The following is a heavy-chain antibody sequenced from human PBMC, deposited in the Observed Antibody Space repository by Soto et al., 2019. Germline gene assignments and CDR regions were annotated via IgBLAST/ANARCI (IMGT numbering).Heavy chain of an antibody. CDR3: ARGGTEPISSHKFDFDV. D-gene: IGHD3-3*01. CDR2: VYYRGGA. CDR1: GGSISNGGYY. Sequence: QVQLQESGPGLVRSSQTLSLTCTVSGGSISNGGYYLTWIRQLPGKGLEWIGYVYYRGGAYYTPSLQSRVTISLDPSKTQFSMRLKSVTAADTAVYYCARGGTEPISSHKFDFDVWGQGTTVTVSS. J-gene: IGHJ6*02. V-gene: IGHV4-31*03.